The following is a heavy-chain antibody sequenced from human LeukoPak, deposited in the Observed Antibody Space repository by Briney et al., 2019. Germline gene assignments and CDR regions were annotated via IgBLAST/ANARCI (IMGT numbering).Heavy chain of an antibody. CDR1: GYTFTGYY. J-gene: IGHJ4*02. CDR2: INPNSGGT. D-gene: IGHD5-24*01. V-gene: IGHV1-2*02. CDR3: ARVRGRHGRDGYNYVTFDY. Sequence: ASVKVSCKASGYTFTGYYMHWVRQAPGQGLEWMGWINPNSGGTNYAQKFQGRVTMTRDTSISTAYMELSRLRSDDTAVYYCARVRGRHGRDGYNYVTFDYWGQGTLVTVSS.